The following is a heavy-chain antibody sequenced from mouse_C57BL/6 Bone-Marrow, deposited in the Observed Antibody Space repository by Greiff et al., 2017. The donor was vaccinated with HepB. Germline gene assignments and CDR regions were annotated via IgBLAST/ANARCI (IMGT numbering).Heavy chain of an antibody. CDR3: ARDYGSSYSFDY. CDR2: IDPSDSYT. J-gene: IGHJ2*01. Sequence: QVHVKQPGAELVKPGASVKLSCKASGYTFTSYWMQWVKQRPGQGLEWNGEIDPSDSYTNSNQKFKGKATLTVDTSSSTAYMHLSSLTSEDSAVYYCARDYGSSYSFDYWGQGTTLTVSS. D-gene: IGHD1-1*01. CDR1: GYTFTSYW. V-gene: IGHV1-50*01.